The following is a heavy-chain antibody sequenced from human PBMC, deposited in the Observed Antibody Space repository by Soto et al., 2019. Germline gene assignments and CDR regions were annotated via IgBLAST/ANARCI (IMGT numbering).Heavy chain of an antibody. CDR3: TRLIPTMITFGGVIVD. D-gene: IGHD3-16*02. J-gene: IGHJ4*02. Sequence: EVQLVESGGGLVQPGGSLKLSCAASGFTFRGSAMHWVRQASGKGLEWVGRIRSKANSYATAYAASVKGSFTISRDDSKNTAYLQMNCLKTEDTAVYYCTRLIPTMITFGGVIVDWGQGTLVTVSS. V-gene: IGHV3-73*01. CDR1: GFTFRGSA. CDR2: IRSKANSYAT.